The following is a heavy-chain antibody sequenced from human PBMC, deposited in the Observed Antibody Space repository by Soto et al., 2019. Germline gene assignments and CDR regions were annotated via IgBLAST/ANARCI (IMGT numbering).Heavy chain of an antibody. CDR3: TTDVDYDSSGIIDY. CDR2: IKSKTDGGTT. CDR1: GFTFSNAW. Sequence: GGSLRLSCAASGFTFSNAWMNWVRQAPGKGLEWVGRIKSKTDGGTTDYAAPVKGRFTISRDDSKNTLYLQMNSLKTEDTVVYYCTTDVDYDSSGIIDYWGQGTLVTVSS. J-gene: IGHJ4*02. V-gene: IGHV3-15*07. D-gene: IGHD3-22*01.